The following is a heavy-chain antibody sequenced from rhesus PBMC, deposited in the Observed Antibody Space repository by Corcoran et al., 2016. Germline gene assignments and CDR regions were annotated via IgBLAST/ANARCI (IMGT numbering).Heavy chain of an antibody. CDR3: ARSIAAAGMSFDY. D-gene: IGHD6-25*01. CDR2: IYGSSGST. J-gene: IGHJ4*01. CDR1: GGSISSGYD. V-gene: IGHV4-76*01. Sequence: QVQLQESGPGVVKPSETLSLTCAVSGGSISSGYDWSWIRQPPGKGLEWIGYIYGSSGSTNYNPSLKNRVTISKDASKNQCSLKLSSVTAADTAVYYCARSIAAAGMSFDYWGQGVLVTVSS.